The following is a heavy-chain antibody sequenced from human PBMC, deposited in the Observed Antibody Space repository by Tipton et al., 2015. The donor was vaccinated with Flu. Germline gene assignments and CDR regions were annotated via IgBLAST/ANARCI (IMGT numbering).Heavy chain of an antibody. CDR1: GGSISSYY. CDR3: AAILDCSSTSCYDGPWAFDI. V-gene: IGHV4-59*08. D-gene: IGHD2-2*01. J-gene: IGHJ3*02. Sequence: TLSLTCTVSGGSISSYYWSWIRQPPGKGLEWIGYIYYSGSTNYNPSLKSRVTISVDTSKNQFSLKLSSVTVADTAVYYCAAILDCSSTSCYDGPWAFDIWGQGTMVTVSS. CDR2: IYYSGST.